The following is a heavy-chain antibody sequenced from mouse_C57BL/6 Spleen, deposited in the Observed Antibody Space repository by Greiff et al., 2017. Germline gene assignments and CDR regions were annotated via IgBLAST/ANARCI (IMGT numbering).Heavy chain of an antibody. J-gene: IGHJ3*01. CDR3: TRCDYDGAWFAY. Sequence: VQLQQSGAELVRPGASVTLSCKASGYTFTDYEMHWVKQTPVHGLEWIGAIDPETGGTAYNQKFKGKAILTADKSSSTAYMELRSLTSADSAVYYCTRCDYDGAWFAYWGQGTLVTVSA. CDR2: IDPETGGT. D-gene: IGHD2-4*01. V-gene: IGHV1-15*01. CDR1: GYTFTDYE.